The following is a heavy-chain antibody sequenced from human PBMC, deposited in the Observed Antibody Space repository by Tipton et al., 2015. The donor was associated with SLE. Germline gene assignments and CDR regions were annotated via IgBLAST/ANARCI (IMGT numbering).Heavy chain of an antibody. V-gene: IGHV4-34*01. J-gene: IGHJ3*02. CDR1: GGSFSGYY. CDR3: AGFMTTLTFDI. CDR2: INHSGST. Sequence: LRLSCAVYGGSFSGYYWSWIRQPPGKGLEWIGEINHSGSTNYNPSLKSRVTISVDTSKNQFSLKLNSVTAADTAVYFCAGFMTTLTFDIWGQGTMVTVSS. D-gene: IGHD4-17*01.